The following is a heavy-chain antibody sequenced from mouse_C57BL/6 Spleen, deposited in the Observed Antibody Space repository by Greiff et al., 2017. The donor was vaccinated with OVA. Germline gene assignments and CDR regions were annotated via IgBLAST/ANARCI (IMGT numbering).Heavy chain of an antibody. CDR3: ARESFFPFAY. CDR1: GFTFSSYA. CDR2: LSDGGSYT. D-gene: IGHD1-2*01. V-gene: IGHV5-4*01. Sequence: EVKVVESGGGLVQPGGSLTLSCAASGFTFSSYAMSWVRQTPEKRLAWVATLSDGGSYTSSPDNLKGRFPISRDHAKNNLYLQMSHLKSEDTAMYYCARESFFPFAYWGQGTLVTVSA. J-gene: IGHJ3*01.